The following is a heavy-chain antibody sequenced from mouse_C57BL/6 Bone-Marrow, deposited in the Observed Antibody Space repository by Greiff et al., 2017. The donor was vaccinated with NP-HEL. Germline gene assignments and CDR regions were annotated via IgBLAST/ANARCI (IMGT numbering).Heavy chain of an antibody. D-gene: IGHD2-10*02. V-gene: IGHV3-6*01. CDR1: GYSITSGYY. CDR3: ARGVSYFDY. J-gene: IGHJ2*01. CDR2: ISYDGSN. Sequence: EVKLMESGPGLVKPSQSLSLTCSVTGYSITSGYYWNWIRQFPGNKLEWMGYISYDGSNNYNPSLKNRISITRDTSKNQFFLKLKSVTTEDTATYYCARGVSYFDYWGQGTTLTVSS.